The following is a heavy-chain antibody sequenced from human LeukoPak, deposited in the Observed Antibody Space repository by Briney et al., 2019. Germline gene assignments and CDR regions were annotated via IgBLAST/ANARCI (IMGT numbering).Heavy chain of an antibody. V-gene: IGHV4-4*07. CDR3: AREVVATMYFDY. D-gene: IGHD5-12*01. CDR2: IYTSGST. J-gene: IGHJ4*02. Sequence: SQTLSLTCTVSGGSISSYYWSWIRQPAGKGLEWIGRIYTSGSTNYNPSLKSRVTISVDMSKNQFSLKLSSVTAADTAVYYCAREVVATMYFDYWGQGTLVTVSS. CDR1: GGSISSYY.